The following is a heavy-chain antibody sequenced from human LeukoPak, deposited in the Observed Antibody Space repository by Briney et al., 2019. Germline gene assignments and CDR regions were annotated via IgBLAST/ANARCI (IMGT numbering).Heavy chain of an antibody. CDR2: IYYSGST. CDR3: ARGNWGYYFDY. Sequence: SETLSLTCTVSGGSISSYYWSWIRQPPGKGLEWIGYIYYSGSTNYNPSLKGRVTISVDTSKNQFSLKLSSVTAADTAVYYCARGNWGYYFDYWGQGTLVTVSS. D-gene: IGHD3-16*01. CDR1: GGSISSYY. J-gene: IGHJ4*02. V-gene: IGHV4-59*01.